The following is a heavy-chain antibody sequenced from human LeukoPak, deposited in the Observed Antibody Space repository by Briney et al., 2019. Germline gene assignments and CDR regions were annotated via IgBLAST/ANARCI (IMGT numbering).Heavy chain of an antibody. D-gene: IGHD4-17*01. Sequence: GSLRLSCAASGFTFRSYAMSWVRQAPGKGLECVSTISGSGGSTYSADSVKGRFTISRDNSKNTLYLQMNSLRAEDTAVYYCAKIPGYTVTTHFDYWGQGTLVTVSS. V-gene: IGHV3-23*01. CDR2: ISGSGGST. CDR3: AKIPGYTVTTHFDY. J-gene: IGHJ4*02. CDR1: GFTFRSYA.